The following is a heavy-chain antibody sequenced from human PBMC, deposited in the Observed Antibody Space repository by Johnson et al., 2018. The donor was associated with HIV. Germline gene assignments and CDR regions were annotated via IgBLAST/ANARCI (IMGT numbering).Heavy chain of an antibody. D-gene: IGHD3-22*01. V-gene: IGHV3-7*01. CDR2: IKQDGSEK. CDR1: GFTFSNYW. CDR3: ARPRVSSGRHGAFDI. Sequence: VQLVESGGGLVQPGGSLRLSCAASGFTFSNYWMSLVRQAPGKGLEWVANIKQDGSEKYYVDSVKGRFNISRDNAKNSLFLQMNSLRAEDTAVYYCARPRVSSGRHGAFDIWGQGTMVTVSS. J-gene: IGHJ3*02.